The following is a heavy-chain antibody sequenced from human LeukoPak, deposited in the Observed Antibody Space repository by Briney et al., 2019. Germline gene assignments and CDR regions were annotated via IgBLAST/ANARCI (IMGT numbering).Heavy chain of an antibody. CDR2: ISGSGVAT. CDR3: ARSSGRDGYNYPYYYGMDV. D-gene: IGHD5-12*01. J-gene: IGHJ6*02. V-gene: IGHV3-23*01. CDR1: GFTFSSYA. Sequence: GGSLRLSCAASGFTFSSYAMSWVRQAPGKGLEWVSAISGSGVATYYADSVRGRFTISRDNSKNTLYLQMNSLRAEDTAVYYCARSSGRDGYNYPYYYGMDVWGQGTTVTVSS.